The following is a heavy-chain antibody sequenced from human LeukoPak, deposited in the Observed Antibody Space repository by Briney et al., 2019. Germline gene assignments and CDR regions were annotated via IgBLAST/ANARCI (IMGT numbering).Heavy chain of an antibody. J-gene: IGHJ5*02. CDR3: ARDSEVGSFDP. V-gene: IGHV4-30-4*07. CDR1: GGSISGGGYS. CDR2: IYHSGSA. D-gene: IGHD1-26*01. Sequence: SETLSLTCAVSGGSISGGGYSWSWIRQPPGKGLEWIGHIYHSGSAYYNPSLKSRVTISVDTSKSQFSLNLSSVTAADTAFYYCARDSEVGSFDPWGQGTLVTVSS.